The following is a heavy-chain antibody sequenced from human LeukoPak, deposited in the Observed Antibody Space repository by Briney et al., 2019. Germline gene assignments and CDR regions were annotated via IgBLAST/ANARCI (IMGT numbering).Heavy chain of an antibody. V-gene: IGHV4-30-4*07. CDR2: IYYSGSA. J-gene: IGHJ4*02. CDR1: GDSINSGAYS. CDR3: ARTTMALYFDY. D-gene: IGHD5-18*01. Sequence: SETLSLTCAVSGDSINSGAYSWTWIRQPPGKGLERIGYIYYSGSAHYNPSLKSRFTISVDTSKNQFSLKLSSVTAADTAVYYCARTTMALYFDYWGEGTLVTVSS.